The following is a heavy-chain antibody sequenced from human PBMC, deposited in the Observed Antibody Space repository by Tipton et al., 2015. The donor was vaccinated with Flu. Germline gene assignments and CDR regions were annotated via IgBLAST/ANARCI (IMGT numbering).Heavy chain of an antibody. CDR1: GGSISSSSYY. D-gene: IGHD5-12*01. J-gene: IGHJ4*02. Sequence: TLSLTCTVSGGSISSSSYYWGWIRQPPGKGLEWIGTIYHRGNTYYNPSLKSRVTISVDTSKNQLSLRLGSVTAADTAVYYCARGGVSNSGYRNWGQGTLVTVSS. V-gene: IGHV4-39*07. CDR3: ARGGVSNSGYRN. CDR2: IYHRGNT.